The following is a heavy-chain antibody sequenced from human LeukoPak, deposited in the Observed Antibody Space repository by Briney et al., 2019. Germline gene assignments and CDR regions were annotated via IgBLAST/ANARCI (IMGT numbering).Heavy chain of an antibody. J-gene: IGHJ2*01. Sequence: GGSLRLSCGASGFTFSNYAMSWVRQAPGKGLEWVSGISDSGSTAFYADSVKGRFTSSRDNPKSTLYLQMNSLRAEDTAVYYCARGEGYDFWSGYYTSDWYFDLWGRGTLVTVSS. D-gene: IGHD3-3*01. CDR1: GFTFSNYA. CDR3: ARGEGYDFWSGYYTSDWYFDL. V-gene: IGHV3-23*01. CDR2: ISDSGSTA.